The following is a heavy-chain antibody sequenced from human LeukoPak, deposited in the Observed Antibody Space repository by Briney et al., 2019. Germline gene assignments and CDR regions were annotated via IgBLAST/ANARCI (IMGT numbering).Heavy chain of an antibody. V-gene: IGHV7-4-1*02. D-gene: IGHD6-13*01. CDR3: AIAAAGYYYYYGMDV. CDR1: GYTFTSYA. Sequence: GASVKVSCKASGYTFTSYAMNWVRQAPGQGLEWMGWINTNTGNPTYAQGFTGRFVFSLDTSVSTAYLQISSLKAEDTAVYYCAIAAAGYYYYYGMDVWGQGTTVTVSS. J-gene: IGHJ6*02. CDR2: INTNTGNP.